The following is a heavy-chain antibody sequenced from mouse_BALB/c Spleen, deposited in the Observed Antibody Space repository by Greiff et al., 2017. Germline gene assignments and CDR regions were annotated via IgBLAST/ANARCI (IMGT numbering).Heavy chain of an antibody. Sequence: EVKLVESGGGLVQPGGSLRLSCATSGFTFTDYYMSWVRQPPGKALEWLGFIRNKAHGYTTEYSASVKGRFTISRDNSQSILYLQMNTLRAEDSATYYCARDDGFAYWGQGTLVTVSA. V-gene: IGHV7-3*02. CDR2: IRNKAHGYTT. CDR1: GFTFTDYY. J-gene: IGHJ3*01. CDR3: ARDDGFAY.